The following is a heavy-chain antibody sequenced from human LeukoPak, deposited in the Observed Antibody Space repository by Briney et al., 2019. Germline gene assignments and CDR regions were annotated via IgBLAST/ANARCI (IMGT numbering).Heavy chain of an antibody. CDR2: TYYRSKWYN. V-gene: IGHV6-1*01. D-gene: IGHD5-12*01. CDR1: GDSVSSNSAA. J-gene: IGHJ4*02. CDR3: ARDVRGYSGYDHGGFDY. Sequence: SQTLSLTCAISGDSVSSNSAAWNWIRQSPSKGLEWLGRTYYRSKWYNDYAVSVKSRITINPDTSQNQFSLQLNSVTPEDTAVYYCARDVRGYSGYDHGGFDYWGQGTLVTVSS.